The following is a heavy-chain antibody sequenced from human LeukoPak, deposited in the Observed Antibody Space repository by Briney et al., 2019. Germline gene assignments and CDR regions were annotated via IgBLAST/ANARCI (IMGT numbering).Heavy chain of an antibody. Sequence: GESLRISCKGSGYNFSRYWIGWVRQMAGKGLEWMGIIYPGDSETRCSPSFQGQVTISADESINTAYLQWSSLKASDTAMYYCAKGSGSYYKVPFDYWGQGTLVTVSS. D-gene: IGHD3-10*01. CDR2: IYPGDSET. J-gene: IGHJ4*02. V-gene: IGHV5-51*01. CDR3: AKGSGSYYKVPFDY. CDR1: GYNFSRYW.